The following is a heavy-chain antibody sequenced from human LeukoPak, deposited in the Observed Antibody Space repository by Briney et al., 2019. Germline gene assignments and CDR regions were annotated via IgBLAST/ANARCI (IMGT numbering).Heavy chain of an antibody. CDR3: ARVFTIFPGYHYFDY. V-gene: IGHV3-20*04. D-gene: IGHD3-3*01. CDR1: GFIYDDFG. J-gene: IGHJ4*02. CDR2: ISLNGGST. Sequence: GGSLRLSCAASGFIYDDFGMSWVRQAPGKGLEWVSGISLNGGSTGYADSVKGRFTISRDNAKNSPYLQMNSLRADDTALYYCARVFTIFPGYHYFDYWGQGTLVTVSS.